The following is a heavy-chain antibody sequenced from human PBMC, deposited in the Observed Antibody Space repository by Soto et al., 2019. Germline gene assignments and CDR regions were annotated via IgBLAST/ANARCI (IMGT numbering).Heavy chain of an antibody. CDR3: ASRLGGYCSDTSCSRMGFDP. D-gene: IGHD2-2*01. Sequence: SETLSLTCTVSGVSIRTSTYYWGWIRQPPGKGLEWIGSISYSGSTSCNPSLKSRVTISVDTSKNQFSLKMSSVTAADTAVYYCASRLGGYCSDTSCSRMGFDPWGQGTLVT. J-gene: IGHJ5*02. CDR1: GVSIRTSTYY. CDR2: ISYSGST. V-gene: IGHV4-39*01.